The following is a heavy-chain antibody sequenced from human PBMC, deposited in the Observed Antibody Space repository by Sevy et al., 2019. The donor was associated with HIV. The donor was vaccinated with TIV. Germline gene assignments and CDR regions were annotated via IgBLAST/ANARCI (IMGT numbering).Heavy chain of an antibody. CDR2: INPNSGGT. CDR1: GYTFTGYY. D-gene: IGHD2-2*01. J-gene: IGHJ3*02. Sequence: ASVKVSCKASGYTFTGYYMHWVRQAPGQGLEWMGWINPNSGGTNYAQKFQGRVTMTRDTSISTAYMELSRLRSDDTAVYYGARELYCSSTSCYDAFDIWGQGTMVTV. V-gene: IGHV1-2*02. CDR3: ARELYCSSTSCYDAFDI.